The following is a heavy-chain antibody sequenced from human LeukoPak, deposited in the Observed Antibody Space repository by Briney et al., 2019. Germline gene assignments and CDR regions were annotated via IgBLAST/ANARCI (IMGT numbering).Heavy chain of an antibody. Sequence: GGSLRLSCAASGFTFSSYWMSWVRQAPGKGLEWVANIKQDGSEKYYVDSVKGRFTISRDNAKNSLYLQMNSLRAEDTAVYYCARRRYGDYVPFDIWGQGTMVTVSS. J-gene: IGHJ3*02. CDR3: ARRRYGDYVPFDI. D-gene: IGHD4-17*01. V-gene: IGHV3-7*01. CDR1: GFTFSSYW. CDR2: IKQDGSEK.